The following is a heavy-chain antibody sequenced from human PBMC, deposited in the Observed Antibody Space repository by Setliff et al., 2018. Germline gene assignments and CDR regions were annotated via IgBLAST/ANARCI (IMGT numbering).Heavy chain of an antibody. CDR3: ARGPQRGYSYGYIDY. CDR1: GDSISRSTYY. J-gene: IGHJ4*02. Sequence: PSETLSLTCTVSGDSISRSTYYWGWIRQSPGKGLDWIGTVDHSGNTFYNPSLKSRVTISIDTSKNQFSLKLSSVTAADTAVYYCARGPQRGYSYGYIDYWGQGTLVTVSS. V-gene: IGHV4-39*07. CDR2: VDHSGNT. D-gene: IGHD5-18*01.